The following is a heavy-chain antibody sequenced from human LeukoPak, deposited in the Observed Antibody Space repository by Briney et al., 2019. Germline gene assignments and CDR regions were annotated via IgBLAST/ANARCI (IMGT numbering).Heavy chain of an antibody. CDR1: GFTFRTYA. Sequence: GGSLRLSCGASGFTFRTYAMSWVRQAPGKGLEWVSGISDGGGRTFYAESVKGRFTVSRDSSKNTLYLRMNSLRAEDTAIYYCTKNQILDDTGSWYAYWGQGTLVTVSS. D-gene: IGHD6-13*01. V-gene: IGHV3-23*01. J-gene: IGHJ4*02. CDR2: ISDGGGRT. CDR3: TKNQILDDTGSWYAY.